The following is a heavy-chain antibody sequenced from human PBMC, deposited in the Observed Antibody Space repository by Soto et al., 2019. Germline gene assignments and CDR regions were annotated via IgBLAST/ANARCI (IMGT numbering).Heavy chain of an antibody. CDR3: AYGGSCDY. D-gene: IGHD1-26*01. CDR1: GFSFNTYE. CDR2: ISTSGSTI. V-gene: IGHV3-48*03. Sequence: EVQLVESGGGVVQPGGSLRLSCAASGFSFNTYEMNWVRQAPGKGLEWGSYISTSGSTIYYAASVKGRFTISRDNGKNSLYLQMNSLRAEDTAVYYCAYGGSCDYWGQGTQVTVSS. J-gene: IGHJ4*02.